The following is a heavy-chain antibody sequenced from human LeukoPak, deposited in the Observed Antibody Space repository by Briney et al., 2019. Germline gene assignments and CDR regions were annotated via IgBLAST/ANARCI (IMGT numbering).Heavy chain of an antibody. Sequence: PGGSLRLSCAASGFTFSSYAMTWVRQSPAKGLEWVSSISTSSRYIYYRDSVKGRFTISRDDAKNSLYLQMNSLRVEDTAVYYCARADCSGSTCYLRRSWFDPWGQGTLVTVSS. CDR2: ISTSSRYI. CDR3: ARADCSGSTCYLRRSWFDP. CDR1: GFTFSSYA. V-gene: IGHV3-21*01. J-gene: IGHJ5*02. D-gene: IGHD2-2*01.